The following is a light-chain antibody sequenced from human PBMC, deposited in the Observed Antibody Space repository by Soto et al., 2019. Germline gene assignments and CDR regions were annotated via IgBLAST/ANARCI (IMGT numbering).Light chain of an antibody. CDR2: DVS. CDR1: SSDVGGYNY. V-gene: IGLV2-11*01. Sequence: QSVLTQPHSVSGSPGQSVTISCTGTSSDVGGYNYVSWYRQHPGKAPKLMLYDVSKRPAGVPDRFSGDKSGNTASLTISGLQAEDEADYYCCSYAGSDTLVFGGGTQLTVL. CDR3: CSYAGSDTLV. J-gene: IGLJ3*02.